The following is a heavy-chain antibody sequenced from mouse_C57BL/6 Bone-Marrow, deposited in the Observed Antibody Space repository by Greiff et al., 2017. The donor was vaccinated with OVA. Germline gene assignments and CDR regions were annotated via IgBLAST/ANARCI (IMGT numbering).Heavy chain of an antibody. Sequence: EVQGVESGPELVKPGASVKISCKASGYSFTGYYMNWVKQSPEKSLEWIGEINPSTGGTTYNQKFKAKATLTVDKSSSTAYMQLKSLTSEDSAVYYCARGYYDYDGLFAYWGQGTLVTVAA. CDR2: INPSTGGT. CDR1: GYSFTGYY. J-gene: IGHJ3*01. D-gene: IGHD2-4*01. V-gene: IGHV1-42*01. CDR3: ARGYYDYDGLFAY.